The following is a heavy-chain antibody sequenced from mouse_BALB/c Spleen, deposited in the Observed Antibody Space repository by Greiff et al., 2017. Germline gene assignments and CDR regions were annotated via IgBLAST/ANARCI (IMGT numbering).Heavy chain of an antibody. D-gene: IGHD3-3*01. CDR3: ARHPLGQPYFDV. J-gene: IGHJ1*01. V-gene: IGHV5-12-1*01. CDR2: ISSGGGST. Sequence: EVKLVESGGGLVKPGGSLKLSCAASGFAFSSYDMSWVRQTPEKRLEWVAYISSGGGSTYYPDTVKGRFTISRDNAKNTLYLQMSSLKSEDTAMYYCARHPLGQPYFDVWGAGTTVTVSS. CDR1: GFAFSSYD.